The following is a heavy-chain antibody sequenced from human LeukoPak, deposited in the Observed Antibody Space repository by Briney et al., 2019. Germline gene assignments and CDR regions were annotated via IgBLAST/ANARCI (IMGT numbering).Heavy chain of an antibody. CDR3: ARQGAELGNFDY. CDR2: VSPADSDT. CDR1: GYSFTNYW. J-gene: IGHJ4*02. Sequence: GESLKISCKASGYSFTNYWIGWVRQMPGEGLEWMGAVSPADSDTRYSPSFQGQVTISADESINTAYLQLTSLKASETAMYYCARQGAELGNFDYWGQGTLVIVSS. V-gene: IGHV5-51*01. D-gene: IGHD3-16*01.